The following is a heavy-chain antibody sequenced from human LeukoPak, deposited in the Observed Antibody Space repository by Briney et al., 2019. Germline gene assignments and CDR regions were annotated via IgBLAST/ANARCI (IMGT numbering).Heavy chain of an antibody. CDR2: IYNGGIT. Sequence: SETLSLTCTVSGGSISSSGYYWTWIRQHPGKGLEWIGYIYNGGITYYNPSLKSRATISLDTSKNQFSLRLSSVTAADTAIYYCARWGFKSRPFDYWGQGTLVTVSS. J-gene: IGHJ4*02. V-gene: IGHV4-31*03. D-gene: IGHD7-27*01. CDR3: ARWGFKSRPFDY. CDR1: GGSISSSGYY.